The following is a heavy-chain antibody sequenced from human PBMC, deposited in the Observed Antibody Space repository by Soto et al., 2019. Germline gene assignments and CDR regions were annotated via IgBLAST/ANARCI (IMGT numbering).Heavy chain of an antibody. J-gene: IGHJ6*02. CDR3: ARGPKRGSRGSRTTPGYYYYGLDV. CDR2: MWFDGSSK. CDR1: GFSVSDFD. Sequence: HPGGSLRLSCAASGFSVSDFDIHWVREAPGKGLEWMAVMWFDGSSKYYADSVKGRFAISRDISKNTVSLQMNSLRAEDTAVHFCARGPKRGSRGSRTTPGYYYYGLDVWGQGTTVTVYS. D-gene: IGHD1-1*01. V-gene: IGHV3-33*01.